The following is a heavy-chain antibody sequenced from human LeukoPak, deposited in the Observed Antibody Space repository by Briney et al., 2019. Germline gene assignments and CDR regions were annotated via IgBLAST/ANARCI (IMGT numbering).Heavy chain of an antibody. CDR3: AKDRGTYCGGDCYSDI. J-gene: IGHJ3*02. CDR1: GFTFSNAW. CDR2: ISGTGGSA. V-gene: IGHV3-23*01. Sequence: GGSLRLSCAASGFTFSNAWMSWVRQAPGKGLEWVSTISGTGGSAYYADSVKGRFTISRDNSKNTLYLQMNSLRAEDTAVYYCAKDRGTYCGGDCYSDIWGQGTMVTVSS. D-gene: IGHD2-21*02.